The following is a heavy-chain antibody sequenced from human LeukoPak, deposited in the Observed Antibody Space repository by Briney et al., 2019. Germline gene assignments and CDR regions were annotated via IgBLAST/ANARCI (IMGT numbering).Heavy chain of an antibody. Sequence: SETLSLTCTVSGGSISSSSYYWGWIRQPPGKGLEWIGSIYYSGSTYYNPSLKSRVTISVDTSKNQFSLELTSVTAADTAVYYCARHVAVAAKYDYWGQGILVTVSS. CDR2: IYYSGST. CDR1: GGSISSSSYY. J-gene: IGHJ4*02. D-gene: IGHD6-19*01. CDR3: ARHVAVAAKYDY. V-gene: IGHV4-39*01.